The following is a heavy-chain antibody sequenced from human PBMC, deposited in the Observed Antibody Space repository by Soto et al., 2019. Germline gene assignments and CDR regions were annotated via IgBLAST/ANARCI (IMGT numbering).Heavy chain of an antibody. V-gene: IGHV1-18*01. Sequence: QVQVVQSGAEVKKPGASVKVSCKTSGYTFTTYGIGWVRQAPGQGLEWMGWISGANGHTNYAQNVLCRTTVTQDNCTVTGYMQLRRLSSDDTAVYYCEREVEGAGGECDYWGPGTRVTVSS. J-gene: IGHJ4*02. CDR1: GYTFTTYG. D-gene: IGHD3-16*01. CDR3: EREVEGAGGECDY. CDR2: ISGANGHT.